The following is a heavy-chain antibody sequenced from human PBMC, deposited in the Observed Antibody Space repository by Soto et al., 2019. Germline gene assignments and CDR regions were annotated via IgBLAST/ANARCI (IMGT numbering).Heavy chain of an antibody. CDR1: GFIFNKAW. CDR2: IKSKTSGGTA. V-gene: IGHV3-15*01. CDR3: TTGSLFDIVTGSEDY. Sequence: GGSLRLSCAGTGFIFNKAWMRWVRQAPGKGLEWVGRIKSKTSGGTAEYGTRVKGRFTISRDDSKGILYLQLNSLKIEDTAVYYCTTGSLFDIVTGSEDYWGQGNQVTVSS. J-gene: IGHJ4*02. D-gene: IGHD3-9*01.